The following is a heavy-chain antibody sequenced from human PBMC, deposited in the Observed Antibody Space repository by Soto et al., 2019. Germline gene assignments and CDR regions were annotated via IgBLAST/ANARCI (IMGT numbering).Heavy chain of an antibody. CDR3: ARQEAATGRGFWFDS. J-gene: IGHJ5*01. Sequence: PSETLSLTCTVSGGSVTTSSYYWGWIRQPPGKGLDWIGSIFHSGGTYYSPSLKSRISLSVDTSKNQFSLKLNSVSVSDTAVYYCARQEAATGRGFWFDSWGQGTLVTVSS. D-gene: IGHD1-26*01. CDR2: IFHSGGT. V-gene: IGHV4-39*01. CDR1: GGSVTTSSYY.